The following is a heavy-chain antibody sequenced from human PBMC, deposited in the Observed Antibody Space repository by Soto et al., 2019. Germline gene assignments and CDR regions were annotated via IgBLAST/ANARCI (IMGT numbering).Heavy chain of an antibody. CDR1: GFSLSTARMG. D-gene: IGHD3-22*01. J-gene: IGHJ4*02. CDR2: IFSNDEK. Sequence: QVTLKESGPVLVKPTEPLTLTCTVSGFSLSTARMGVSWIRQPPGKALEWLAHIFSNDEKSYSTSLKSRLTISKDTSKSQVVLTMTNMDPVDTATYYCARTYYYDSSGYYPYYFDYWGQGTLVTVSS. V-gene: IGHV2-26*01. CDR3: ARTYYYDSSGYYPYYFDY.